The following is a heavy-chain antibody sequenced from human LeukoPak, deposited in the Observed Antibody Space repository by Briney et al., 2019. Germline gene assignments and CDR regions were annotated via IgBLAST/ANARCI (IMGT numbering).Heavy chain of an antibody. Sequence: SVKVSCKASVYTFTVYFMNWVRQAPGQGLGLKGWTIPNRGDTNYALKFQARLTMTRHTHNSTAYMALGSVRSNDTAIYYCTSGGGSDFCGQGTLATVSS. D-gene: IGHD3-16*01. CDR1: VYTFTVYF. CDR3: TSGGGSDF. CDR2: TIPNRGDT. J-gene: IGHJ4*02. V-gene: IGHV1-2*02.